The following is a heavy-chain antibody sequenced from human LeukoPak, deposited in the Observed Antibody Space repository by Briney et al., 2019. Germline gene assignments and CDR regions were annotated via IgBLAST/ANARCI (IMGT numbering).Heavy chain of an antibody. CDR3: ARDIIAARPVDY. V-gene: IGHV3-21*01. CDR1: GFTFQTYS. Sequence: GGSLRLSCTVSGFTFQTYSMNWVRQAPGKGLEWVSSISSSSSYIYYADSVKGRFTISRDNAKNLLYLQINSLRAEDTAVYYCARDIIAARPVDYWGQGTLVTVSS. D-gene: IGHD6-6*01. J-gene: IGHJ4*02. CDR2: ISSSSSYI.